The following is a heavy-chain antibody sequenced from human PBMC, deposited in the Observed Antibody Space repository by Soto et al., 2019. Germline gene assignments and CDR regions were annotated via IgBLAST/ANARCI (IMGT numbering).Heavy chain of an antibody. D-gene: IGHD5-12*01. CDR1: GYSFTSYW. CDR2: IYPGDSDT. J-gene: IGHJ3*02. CDR3: AGSRDGYKLAFDI. V-gene: IGHV5-51*01. Sequence: GESLKISCKGSGYSFTSYWIGWVRQMPGKGLEGMGIIYPGDSDTRYSPSFQGQVTISADKSISTAYLQWSSRKASDTAMYYCAGSRDGYKLAFDIWGQGTMVTVSS.